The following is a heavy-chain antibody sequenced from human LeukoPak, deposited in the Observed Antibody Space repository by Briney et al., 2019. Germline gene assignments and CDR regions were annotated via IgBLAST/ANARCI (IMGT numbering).Heavy chain of an antibody. Sequence: GGSLRLSRSASGFTFSDYDMNWVRQAPGKGLEWVSSISGLSSYTYYGESVKGRFSISRDNAKNSLYLQMNSLGAEDTATYYCGRAFPPLRTSSAGDLWGQGILVTVSS. CDR1: GFTFSDYD. V-gene: IGHV3-21*01. CDR2: ISGLSSYT. CDR3: GRAFPPLRTSSAGDL. D-gene: IGHD3-16*01. J-gene: IGHJ4*02.